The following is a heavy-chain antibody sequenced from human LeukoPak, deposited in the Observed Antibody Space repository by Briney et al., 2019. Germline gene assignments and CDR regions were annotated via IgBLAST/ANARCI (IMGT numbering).Heavy chain of an antibody. Sequence: GGSLRLSCAASGFTVSSNYMSWVRQAPGKGLEWVSVIYSGGSTYYADSMKGRFTISRDNSKNTLYLQMNSLRAEDTAVYYCAREGSGYEFDYWGQGTLVTVSS. CDR3: AREGSGYEFDY. J-gene: IGHJ4*02. V-gene: IGHV3-53*01. CDR1: GFTVSSNY. D-gene: IGHD5-12*01. CDR2: IYSGGST.